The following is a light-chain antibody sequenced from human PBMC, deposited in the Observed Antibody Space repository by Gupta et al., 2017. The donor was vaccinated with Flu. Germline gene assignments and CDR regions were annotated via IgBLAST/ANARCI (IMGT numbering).Light chain of an antibody. J-gene: IGKJ2*03. CDR1: QSISSY. V-gene: IGKV1-39*01. Sequence: SLSASVGDRVTITCRASQSISSYLNWYQQKPGKAPKLLIYAASHLQSGVPSRFSGTESGTDFTLTISSLQPEDFATYYCQQSHSTPYSFGQGTKVEIK. CDR2: AAS. CDR3: QQSHSTPYS.